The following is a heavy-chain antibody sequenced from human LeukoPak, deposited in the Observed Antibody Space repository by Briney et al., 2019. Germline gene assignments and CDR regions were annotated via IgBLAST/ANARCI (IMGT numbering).Heavy chain of an antibody. CDR1: GYTFTSYD. CDR2: MNPNSGNT. D-gene: IGHD3-3*01. J-gene: IGHJ5*02. CDR3: ARGRLSDDLEWLLPVPFDP. V-gene: IGHV1-8*01. Sequence: GASVNVSCKASGYTFTSYDINWVRQATGQGLEWMGWMNPNSGNTGYAQKFQGRVTMTRNTSISAAYMELSSLRSEDTAVYYCARGRLSDDLEWLLPVPFDPWGQGTLVTVSS.